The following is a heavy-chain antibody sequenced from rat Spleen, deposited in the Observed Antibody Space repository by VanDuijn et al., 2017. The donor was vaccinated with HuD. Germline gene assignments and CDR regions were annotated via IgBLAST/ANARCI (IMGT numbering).Heavy chain of an antibody. CDR1: GFTFSSYD. V-gene: IGHV5-27*01. D-gene: IGHD1-12*03. Sequence: EVQLVESGGGLVQPGRSMKLSCAASGFTFSSYDMAWVRQAPTKGLEWVASISPSGGITYYRDSVKGRFTVSRDNAKSTLYLQIDSLRSEDTATYYCTTDYYYDGNYHVDWFFDFWGPGTMVTVSS. J-gene: IGHJ1*01. CDR3: TTDYYYDGNYHVDWFFDF. CDR2: ISPSGGIT.